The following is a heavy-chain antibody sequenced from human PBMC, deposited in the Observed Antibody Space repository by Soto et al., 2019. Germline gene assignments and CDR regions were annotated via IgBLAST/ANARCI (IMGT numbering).Heavy chain of an antibody. J-gene: IGHJ4*02. CDR1: GFTFSSYA. CDR3: AKGTMDTAMVVDY. Sequence: EVPLLESGGGLVQPGGSLRLSCAASGFTFSSYAMSWVRQPPGKGLEWVTAISGSGGSTYYADSVKGRFTISRDNSKNTLYLQMNSLRAEDTAVYYCAKGTMDTAMVVDYWGQGTLVTVSS. D-gene: IGHD5-18*01. CDR2: ISGSGGST. V-gene: IGHV3-23*01.